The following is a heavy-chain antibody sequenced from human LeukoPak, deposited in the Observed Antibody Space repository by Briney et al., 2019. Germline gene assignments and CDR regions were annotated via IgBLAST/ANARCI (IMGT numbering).Heavy chain of an antibody. V-gene: IGHV3-23*01. CDR1: GFTFSSYA. J-gene: IGHJ4*02. D-gene: IGHD4-17*01. CDR2: TSGSGGST. Sequence: QPGGSLRLSCAASGFTFSSYAMSWVRQAPGKGLEWVSATSGSGGSTYYADSVKGRFTISRDNSKNTLYLQMNSLRAEDTAVYYCAREGRYGDYTFDYWGQGTLVTVSS. CDR3: AREGRYGDYTFDY.